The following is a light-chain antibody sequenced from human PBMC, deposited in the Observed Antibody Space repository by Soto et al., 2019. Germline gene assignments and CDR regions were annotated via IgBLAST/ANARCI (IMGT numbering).Light chain of an antibody. CDR2: EVS. CDR3: CSYAGRSTLV. CDR1: SSVVGSYNL. Sequence: QSVLTQPASVSGSPGQSITISCTGTSSVVGSYNLVSWYQHHPGKAPKLMIYEVSKRPSGVSNRFSGSKSGNTASLTISGLQTEDEADYYCCSYAGRSTLVFGTGNKVTVL. V-gene: IGLV2-23*02. J-gene: IGLJ1*01.